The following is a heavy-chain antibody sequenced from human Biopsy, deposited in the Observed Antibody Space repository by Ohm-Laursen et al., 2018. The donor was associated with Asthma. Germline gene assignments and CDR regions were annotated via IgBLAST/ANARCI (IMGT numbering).Heavy chain of an antibody. V-gene: IGHV3-30*01. CDR1: GFSFSNFA. CDR2: ISKDASTQ. J-gene: IGHJ3*02. Sequence: SLRLPCAAFGFSFSNFAIHWVRQAPGKGLEWVGVISKDASTQDYADSVKGRFTMARDNSKHTLDLQMNSLREEDTAVYYCVRGGTDYSFDIWGQGTLVTVSS. D-gene: IGHD1-1*01. CDR3: VRGGTDYSFDI.